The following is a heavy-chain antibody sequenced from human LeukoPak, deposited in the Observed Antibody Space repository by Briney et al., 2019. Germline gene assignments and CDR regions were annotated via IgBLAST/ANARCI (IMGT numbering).Heavy chain of an antibody. CDR2: IYYSGST. J-gene: IGHJ5*02. V-gene: IGHV4-39*07. Sequence: KPSETLSLTCTVSGGSISSSSYYWGWIRQPPGKGLEWIGSIYYSGSTYYNPSLKSRVTISVDTSKNQFSLKLSSVTAADTAVYYCARDQGASQGPFGLDPWGQGTLVTVSS. CDR1: GGSISSSSYY. D-gene: IGHD3-10*01. CDR3: ARDQGASQGPFGLDP.